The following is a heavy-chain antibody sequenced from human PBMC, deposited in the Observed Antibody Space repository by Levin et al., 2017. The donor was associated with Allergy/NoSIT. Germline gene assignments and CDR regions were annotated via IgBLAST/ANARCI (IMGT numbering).Heavy chain of an antibody. J-gene: IGHJ4*02. CDR2: IKQDGSEK. CDR1: GFTFSSYW. V-gene: IGHV3-7*04. Sequence: GGSLRLSCAASGFTFSSYWMSWVRQAPGKGLEWVANIKQDGSEKYYVDSVKGRFTISRDNAKNSLYLQMNSLRAEDTAVYYCARDRLRFGEPTWGYWGQGTLVTVSS. CDR3: ARDRLRFGEPTWGY. D-gene: IGHD3-10*01.